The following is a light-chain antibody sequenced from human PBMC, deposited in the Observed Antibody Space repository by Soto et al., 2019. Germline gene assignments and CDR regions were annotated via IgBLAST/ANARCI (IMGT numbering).Light chain of an antibody. J-gene: IGLJ3*02. Sequence: QSALTQPASVSGSPGQSITISCTGTSSDVGGFDYVSWYQQYPGKGPKLIIYEVTNRPSGVSNRFSGSKSGNTASLTISGLQAEDEATDPCSSYTSSSSLGVFGGGTQVTVL. CDR3: SSYTSSSSLGV. CDR1: SSDVGGFDY. V-gene: IGLV2-14*01. CDR2: EVT.